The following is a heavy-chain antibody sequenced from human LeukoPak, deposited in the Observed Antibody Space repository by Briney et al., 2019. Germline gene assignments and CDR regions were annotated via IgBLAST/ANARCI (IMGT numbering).Heavy chain of an antibody. CDR3: ARHPPYSSSWFPFDP. Sequence: PSETLSLTCTVSGGPISSSSYYWGWIRQPPGKGLEWIGNIYYSGITYYNPSLKSRVTVSVDTSKNQSSLKLSSVTAADTAVYFCARHPPYSSSWFPFDPWGQGTLVTVSS. D-gene: IGHD6-13*01. J-gene: IGHJ5*02. V-gene: IGHV4-39*01. CDR1: GGPISSSSYY. CDR2: IYYSGIT.